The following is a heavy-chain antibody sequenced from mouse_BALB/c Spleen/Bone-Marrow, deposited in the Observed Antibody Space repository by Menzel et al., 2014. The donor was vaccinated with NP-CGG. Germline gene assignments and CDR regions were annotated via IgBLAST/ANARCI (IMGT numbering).Heavy chain of an antibody. V-gene: IGHV5-17*02. CDR1: GFTSSSFG. J-gene: IGHJ3*01. CDR2: ISSGSSTI. Sequence: EVKLMESGGGLVQPGGSRKLSCAASGFTSSSFGMHWVRQAPEKGLEWVAYISSGSSTIYYADTVKGRFTISRDNPKSTLFLQMTSLRSEDTAMYYCARSPWFAYWGQGTLVTVSA. CDR3: ARSPWFAY.